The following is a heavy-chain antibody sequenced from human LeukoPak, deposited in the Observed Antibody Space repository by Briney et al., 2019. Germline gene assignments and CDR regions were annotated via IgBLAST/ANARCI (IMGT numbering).Heavy chain of an antibody. D-gene: IGHD2-21*02. CDR3: XRXXGHVTH. CDR2: IFYNGGS. J-gene: IGHJ1*01. Sequence: SQTLSLTCTVSGDSIGSGGYYWTWIRQHPGRGLEWIGHIFYNGGSYYSPSLKGRVSIAVDASRTQFSLRLTSVTAADTAVYYCXRXXGHVTHWXQGTLVTVS. V-gene: IGHV4-31*03. CDR1: GDSIGSGGYY.